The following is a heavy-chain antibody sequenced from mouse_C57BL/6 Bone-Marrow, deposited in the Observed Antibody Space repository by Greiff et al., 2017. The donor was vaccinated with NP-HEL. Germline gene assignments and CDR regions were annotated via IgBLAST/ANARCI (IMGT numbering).Heavy chain of an antibody. V-gene: IGHV3-6*01. CDR1: GYSITSGYY. CDR2: ISYDGSN. CDR3: ARGGRSKGNFDY. J-gene: IGHJ2*01. D-gene: IGHD2-5*01. Sequence: EVQLQESGPGLVKPSQSLSLTCSVTGYSITSGYYWNWIRQFPGNKLEWMGYISYDGSNNYNPSLKNRISITRDTSKNQFFLKLNSVTTEDTATYYCARGGRSKGNFDYWGQGTTLTVSS.